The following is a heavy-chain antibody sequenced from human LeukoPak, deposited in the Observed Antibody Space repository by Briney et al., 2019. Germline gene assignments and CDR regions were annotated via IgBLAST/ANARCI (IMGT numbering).Heavy chain of an antibody. Sequence: GGSLRLSCAASGFSFSNAWMSWVRQAPGMGLYWVGRIRSKADGGTIDYAAPVKGRFVISRDDSRDTLSLQMNSLRIEDTAMYYCTTWTDLYDYWGQGTLVTVSS. J-gene: IGHJ4*02. CDR1: GFSFSNAW. CDR2: IRSKADGGTI. CDR3: TTWTDLYDY. V-gene: IGHV3-15*01. D-gene: IGHD3/OR15-3a*01.